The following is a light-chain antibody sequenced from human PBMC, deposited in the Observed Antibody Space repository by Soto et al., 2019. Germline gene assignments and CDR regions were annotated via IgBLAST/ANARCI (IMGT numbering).Light chain of an antibody. J-gene: IGLJ2*01. CDR2: DVS. Sequence: QSALTQPASVSGSPGQSITISCTGTSRDVGGYNYVSWYQQHPGKAPKLMIYDVSNRPSGVSNRFSGSKSGNKAYLTISGLQAEDEADYYCSSYTSSSTLFGGGTKLTVL. CDR1: SRDVGGYNY. V-gene: IGLV2-14*01. CDR3: SSYTSSSTL.